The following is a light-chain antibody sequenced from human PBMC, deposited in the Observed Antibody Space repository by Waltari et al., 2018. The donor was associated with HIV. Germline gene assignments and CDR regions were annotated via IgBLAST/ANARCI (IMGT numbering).Light chain of an antibody. V-gene: IGLV2-11*01. CDR2: DVS. J-gene: IGLJ1*01. Sequence: HSALTQPRSVSGSPGQSVTISCTGTSSDVGGDNYVSWYQQHPGKAPKLMIYDVSKLPSGVPDRFSVSKSGNTASLTISGLQAEDEADYYCCSYAGSYTVYVFGTGTKVTVL. CDR1: SSDVGGDNY. CDR3: CSYAGSYTVYV.